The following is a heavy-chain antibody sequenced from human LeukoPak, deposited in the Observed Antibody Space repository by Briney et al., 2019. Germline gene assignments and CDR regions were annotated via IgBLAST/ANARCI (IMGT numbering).Heavy chain of an antibody. CDR1: GGSLSSYY. CDR3: ARDGESYYYGSGSPYFDY. D-gene: IGHD3-10*01. Sequence: SETLSLTCTVSGGSLSSYYWSWVRQPAGKGLEWIGRIYTSGGTNYNPCLKSRVTMSVDTSKNQFSLKLSSVTAADTAVYYCARDGESYYYGSGSPYFDYWGQGTLVTVSS. J-gene: IGHJ4*02. V-gene: IGHV4-4*07. CDR2: IYTSGGT.